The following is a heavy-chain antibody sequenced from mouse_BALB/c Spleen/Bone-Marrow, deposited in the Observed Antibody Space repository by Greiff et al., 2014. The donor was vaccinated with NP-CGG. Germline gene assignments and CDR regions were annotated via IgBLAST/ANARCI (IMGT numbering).Heavy chain of an antibody. CDR3: ARKGAMITHYYAMDY. Sequence: EVKLVESGGGSVQPGGSRKLSCAASGFTFSSFGMHWVRQAPEKGLEWVAYISNGSSTIYYADTVKGRFTISRDNPKNTLFLQMTSLRSEDTAMYYCARKGAMITHYYAMDYWGQGTSVTVSS. CDR2: ISNGSSTI. CDR1: GFTFSSFG. J-gene: IGHJ4*01. D-gene: IGHD2-4*01. V-gene: IGHV5-17*02.